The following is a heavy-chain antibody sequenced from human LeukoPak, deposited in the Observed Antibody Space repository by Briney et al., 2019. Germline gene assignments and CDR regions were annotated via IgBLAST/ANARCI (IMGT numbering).Heavy chain of an antibody. CDR1: GYTFTLYY. CDR2: INPSGGST. CDR3: AKGYDSNSYYYYFDY. V-gene: IGHV1-46*04. D-gene: IGHD3-22*01. Sequence: ASVKVSCKASGYTFTLYYMHWVRQAPGQGLEWMGTINPSGGSTHYADSVKGRFTISRDNSKNTLYLQMNSLRAEDTAVYYCAKGYDSNSYYYYFDYWGQGTLVTVSS. J-gene: IGHJ4*02.